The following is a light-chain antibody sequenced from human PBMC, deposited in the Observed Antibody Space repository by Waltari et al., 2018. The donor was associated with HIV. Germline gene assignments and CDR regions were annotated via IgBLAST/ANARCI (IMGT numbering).Light chain of an antibody. J-gene: IGLJ2*01. CDR2: RNN. CDR3: VAWDDSLRGVL. Sequence: SVLTQPPSASGTPGQRVTISCSGSTSNIGSTSVFWYQHSPGTAPKRLTHRNNQRPSGVPDRFSGSTSGTSASLAISGLRSEDEADYYCVAWDDSLRGVLFGGGTKVAVL. V-gene: IGLV1-47*01. CDR1: TSNIGSTS.